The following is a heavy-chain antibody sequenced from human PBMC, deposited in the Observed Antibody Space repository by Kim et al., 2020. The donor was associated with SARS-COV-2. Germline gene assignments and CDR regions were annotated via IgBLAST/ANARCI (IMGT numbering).Heavy chain of an antibody. Sequence: SQKFQGRVTITRDTSASTAYMELSSLRSEDTAVYYCARERASVRPNVFDYWGQGTLVTVSS. D-gene: IGHD2-8*01. V-gene: IGHV1-3*01. J-gene: IGHJ4*02. CDR3: ARERASVRPNVFDY.